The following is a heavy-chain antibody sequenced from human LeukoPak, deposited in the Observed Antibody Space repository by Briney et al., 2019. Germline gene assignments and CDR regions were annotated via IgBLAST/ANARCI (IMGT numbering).Heavy chain of an antibody. D-gene: IGHD1-26*01. CDR2: ITSGFTP. J-gene: IGHJ4*02. Sequence: PGGSLRLSCAASGLTLSNYAMSWFRQAPGKGLEWVSGITSGFTPHYADSVKGRFTISRDNSKNTFHLQMNSLRAEDTAVYYCAKDYSDSRVGDVFFEYWGQGTLVTVSS. CDR1: GLTLSNYA. CDR3: AKDYSDSRVGDVFFEY. V-gene: IGHV3-23*01.